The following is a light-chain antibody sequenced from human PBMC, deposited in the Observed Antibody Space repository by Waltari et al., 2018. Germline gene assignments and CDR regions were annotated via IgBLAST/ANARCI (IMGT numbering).Light chain of an antibody. CDR3: QQAKSFPLT. CDR1: QDISNS. J-gene: IGKJ3*01. V-gene: IGKV1-12*01. CDR2: PAS. Sequence: DLQITQPPSRASASVGNRLTITFRASQDISNSLAWHQQKPGKAPKLLIYPASTLETGVPPRFSASGSGTEFTLSISSLEPDDFATYYCQQAKSFPLTFGPGTKVDIK.